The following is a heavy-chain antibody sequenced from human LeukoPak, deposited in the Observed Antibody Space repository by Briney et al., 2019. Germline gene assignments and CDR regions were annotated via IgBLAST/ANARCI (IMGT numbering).Heavy chain of an antibody. J-gene: IGHJ3*02. V-gene: IGHV4-34*01. D-gene: IGHD3-22*01. CDR2: INHSGST. CDR1: GGSFSGYY. Sequence: SETLSLTCAVYGGSFSGYYWSWIRQPPGKGLEWIGEINHSGSTNYNPSLKSRVTMSVDTPKNQFSLKLSSVTAADTAVYYCASSVVINHDAFDIWGQGTMVTVSS. CDR3: ASSVVINHDAFDI.